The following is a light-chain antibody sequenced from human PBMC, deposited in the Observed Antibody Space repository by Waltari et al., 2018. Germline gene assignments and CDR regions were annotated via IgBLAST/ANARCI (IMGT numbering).Light chain of an antibody. J-gene: IGKJ2*01. CDR1: QSVGNN. Sequence: EIVMTQSTPPLSVSPGERAPLPCRASQSVGNNLAWYQHKPGQAPRLLIYGASTRATGLPARFSGSGSGTAFTLTISSLQSEDFAVYYCQQYNDWRTFGQGTKLEIK. CDR3: QQYNDWRT. CDR2: GAS. V-gene: IGKV3-15*01.